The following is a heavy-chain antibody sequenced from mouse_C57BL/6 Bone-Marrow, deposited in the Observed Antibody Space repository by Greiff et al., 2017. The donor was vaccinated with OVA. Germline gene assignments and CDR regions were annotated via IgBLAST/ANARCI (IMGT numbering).Heavy chain of an antibody. Sequence: EVQGVESGGGLVQPGGSLKLSCAASGFTFSDYYMYWVRQTPEKRLEWVAYISNGGGSTYYPDTVKGRFTISRDNAKNTLYLQMSRLKAEDTAMYYCARPNYYGSDYAMDYWGQGTSVTVSS. CDR1: GFTFSDYY. CDR2: ISNGGGST. D-gene: IGHD1-1*01. CDR3: ARPNYYGSDYAMDY. J-gene: IGHJ4*01. V-gene: IGHV5-12*01.